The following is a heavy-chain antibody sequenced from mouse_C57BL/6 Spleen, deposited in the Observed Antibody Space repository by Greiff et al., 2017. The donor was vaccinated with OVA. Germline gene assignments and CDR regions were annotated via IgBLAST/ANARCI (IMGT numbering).Heavy chain of an antibody. D-gene: IGHD2-3*01. CDR3: AFDGYYGYFDV. CDR2: INPNNGGT. Sequence: EVQLQQSGPELVKPGASVKMSCKASGYTFTDYNMHWVKQSHGKSLEWIGYINPNNGGTSYNQKFKGKATLTVNKSSSTAYMELRSLTSEDSAVYYCAFDGYYGYFDVWGTGTTVTVSS. J-gene: IGHJ1*03. V-gene: IGHV1-22*01. CDR1: GYTFTDYN.